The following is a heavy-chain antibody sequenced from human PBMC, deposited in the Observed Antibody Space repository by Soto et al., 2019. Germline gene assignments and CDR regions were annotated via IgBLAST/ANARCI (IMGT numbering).Heavy chain of an antibody. J-gene: IGHJ6*02. CDR1: GYSFTSYW. Sequence: GESLKISCKGSGYSFTSYWIGWVRQMPGKGLEWMGIIYPGDSETRYSPSFQGQVTISADKSISTAYLQWSSLKASDTAMYYCARSYSSSSGYYYYGMDVWGQGTTVTVSS. D-gene: IGHD6-6*01. CDR3: ARSYSSSSGYYYYGMDV. CDR2: IYPGDSET. V-gene: IGHV5-51*01.